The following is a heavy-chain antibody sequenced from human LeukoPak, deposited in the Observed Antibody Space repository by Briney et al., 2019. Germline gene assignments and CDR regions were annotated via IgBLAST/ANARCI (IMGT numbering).Heavy chain of an antibody. V-gene: IGHV1-46*01. CDR3: ARDRRTNVLRFLEWHKPAKFRCFDI. CDR2: INPSGGST. CDR1: GYTFTSYY. D-gene: IGHD3-3*01. J-gene: IGHJ3*02. Sequence: ASVKVSCKASGYTFTSYYMHWVRQAPGQGLEWMGIINPSGGSTSYAQKFQGRVTMTRDTSTSTVHMELSSLRSEDTAVYYCARDRRTNVLRFLEWHKPAKFRCFDIWGQGTMVTVSS.